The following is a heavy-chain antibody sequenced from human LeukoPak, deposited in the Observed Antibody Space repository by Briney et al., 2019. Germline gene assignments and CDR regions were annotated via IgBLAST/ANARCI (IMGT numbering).Heavy chain of an antibody. CDR3: ARDQIAVAALFDY. CDR1: GFTFSSYW. D-gene: IGHD6-19*01. J-gene: IGHJ4*02. CDR2: IKQDGSEK. V-gene: IGHV3-7*01. Sequence: GGSLRLSCAASGFTFSSYWMSWVRQAPGKGLEWVANIKQDGSEKYYVDSVKGRFTIPRDNAKNSLYLQMNSLRAEDTAVYYCARDQIAVAALFDYWGQGTLVTVSS.